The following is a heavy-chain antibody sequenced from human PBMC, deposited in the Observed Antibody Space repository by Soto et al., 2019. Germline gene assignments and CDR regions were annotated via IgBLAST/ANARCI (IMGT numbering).Heavy chain of an antibody. CDR2: IYYSGST. Sequence: QVQLQESGPGLVKPSQTLSLTCTVSGGSISSGGYYWSWIRQHPGKGLEWIGYIYYSGSTYYNPSLKSRVTISVDTSKNQFSLKLSSVTAADTAVYYCAMMLMPFGELFGGMDVWGQGTTVTVSS. D-gene: IGHD3-10*01. V-gene: IGHV4-31*03. J-gene: IGHJ6*02. CDR1: GGSISSGGYY. CDR3: AMMLMPFGELFGGMDV.